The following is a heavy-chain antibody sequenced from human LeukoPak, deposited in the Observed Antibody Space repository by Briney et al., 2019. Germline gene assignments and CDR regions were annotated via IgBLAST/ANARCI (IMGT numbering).Heavy chain of an antibody. J-gene: IGHJ3*02. Sequence: GVSLRLSCAASGFTFSDYYMSWIRQAPGKGLEWVSYIGSSGTTIYYADSVKGRFTISRDNAKNSLFLQMNSLRAEDTAVYYCARDRMTTVTNDAFDIWGQGTMVTVSS. CDR3: ARDRMTTVTNDAFDI. D-gene: IGHD4-17*01. CDR1: GFTFSDYY. V-gene: IGHV3-11*04. CDR2: IGSSGTTI.